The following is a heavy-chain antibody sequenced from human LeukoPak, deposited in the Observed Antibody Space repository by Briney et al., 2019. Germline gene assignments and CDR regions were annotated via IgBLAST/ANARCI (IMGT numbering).Heavy chain of an antibody. V-gene: IGHV3-23*01. D-gene: IGHD2-15*01. CDR2: ISGSGGST. Sequence: AGGCLRLSCAASGFTFSSYAMSWVRQAPGKGLEWVSSISGSGGSTYYADSVKGRFTISRDNSKNTLYLQMNSLRAEDTAVYYCAKLPRYCSGGICYYFEYWGQGTLVTVSS. J-gene: IGHJ4*02. CDR3: AKLPRYCSGGICYYFEY. CDR1: GFTFSSYA.